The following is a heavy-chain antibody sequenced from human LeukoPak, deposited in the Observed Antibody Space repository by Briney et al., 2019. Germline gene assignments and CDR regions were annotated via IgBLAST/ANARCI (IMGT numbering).Heavy chain of an antibody. CDR2: IYYSGST. CDR1: GGSISSSSYY. J-gene: IGHJ5*02. Sequence: PSETLSLTCTVSGGSISSSSYYWGWIRQPPGKGLEWIGTIYYSGSTHYNPSLKSRVTTSVDTSKNQFSLKLSSVTAADTAVYYCAREGGSGNNWFDPWGQGTLVTVSS. CDR3: AREGGSGNNWFDP. D-gene: IGHD3-10*01. V-gene: IGHV4-39*07.